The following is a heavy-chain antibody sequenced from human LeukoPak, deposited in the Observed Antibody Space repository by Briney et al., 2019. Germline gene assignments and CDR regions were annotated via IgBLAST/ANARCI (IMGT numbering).Heavy chain of an antibody. CDR2: INHSGST. D-gene: IGHD6-19*01. CDR3: ARGYSSGWYDYYYGMDA. J-gene: IGHJ6*02. V-gene: IGHV4-34*01. Sequence: PSETLSLTCAVYGGSFSGYYWSWIRQPPGKGLEWIGEINHSGSTNYNPSLKSRVTISVDTSKNQFSLKLSSVTAADTAVYYCARGYSSGWYDYYYGMDAWGQGTTVTVSS. CDR1: GGSFSGYY.